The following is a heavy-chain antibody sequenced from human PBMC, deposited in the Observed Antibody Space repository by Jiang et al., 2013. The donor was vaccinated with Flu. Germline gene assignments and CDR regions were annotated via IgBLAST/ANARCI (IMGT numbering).Heavy chain of an antibody. Sequence: GLVKPSQTLSLTCAVSGGSISSGGYSWSWIRQPPGKGLEWIGYIYHSGSTYYNPSLKSRVTISVDRSKNQFSLKLSSVTAADTAVYYCARATGGWRNFDYWGQGTLVTVSS. CDR2: IYHSGST. J-gene: IGHJ4*02. CDR3: ARATGGWRNFDY. D-gene: IGHD2-15*01. V-gene: IGHV4-30-2*01. CDR1: GGSISSGGYS.